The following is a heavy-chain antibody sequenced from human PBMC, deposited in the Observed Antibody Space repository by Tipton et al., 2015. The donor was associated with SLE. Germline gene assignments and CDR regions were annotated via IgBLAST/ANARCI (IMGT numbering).Heavy chain of an antibody. D-gene: IGHD2-8*02. CDR3: ARDRVLVVYAHYYYYGMDV. V-gene: IGHV3-30*04. J-gene: IGHJ6*02. CDR1: GGSITSGG. CDR2: ISYGGSNK. Sequence: SLRLSCTVSGGSITSGGFYWSWIRQHPGKGLEWMAVISYGGSNKYYADSVKGRFTISRDNSKNTLYLQMNSLRAEDTAVYYCARDRVLVVYAHYYYYGMDVWGQGTTVTVSS.